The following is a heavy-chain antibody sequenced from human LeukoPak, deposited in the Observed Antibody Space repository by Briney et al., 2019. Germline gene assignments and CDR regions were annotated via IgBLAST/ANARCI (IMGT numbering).Heavy chain of an antibody. CDR3: ARGYYDSSGYYLDY. D-gene: IGHD3-22*01. J-gene: IGHJ4*02. CDR1: GGSVSSGSYY. V-gene: IGHV4-61*01. CDR2: IYYSGST. Sequence: SETLSLTCTVSGGSVSSGSYYWSWIRQPPGKGLEWIGYIYYSGSTNYNPSLKSRVTISVDTSKNQFSLKLGSVTAADTAVYYCARGYYDSSGYYLDYWGQGTLVTVSS.